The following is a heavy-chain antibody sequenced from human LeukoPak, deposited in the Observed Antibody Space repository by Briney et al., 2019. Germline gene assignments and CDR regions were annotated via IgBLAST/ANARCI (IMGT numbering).Heavy chain of an antibody. CDR3: AGTIAAAAYNWFDP. Sequence: PSETLSLTCAVYGGSFSGYYWSWIRQPPGKGLEWIGEINHSGSTNYNPSLKSRVTISVDTSKNQFSLNLSSVTAADTAVYYCAGTIAAAAYNWFDPWGQGTLVTVSS. J-gene: IGHJ5*02. CDR2: INHSGST. CDR1: GGSFSGYY. D-gene: IGHD6-13*01. V-gene: IGHV4-34*01.